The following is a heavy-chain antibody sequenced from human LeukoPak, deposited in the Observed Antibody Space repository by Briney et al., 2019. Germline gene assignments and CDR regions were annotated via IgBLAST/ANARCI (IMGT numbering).Heavy chain of an antibody. Sequence: GGSLRLSCAASGFTFSSYGMHWVRQAPGKGLEWVAVIWYDGSNKYYADSVKGRFTISRDNSKSTLYLQMNSLRAEGTAVYYCARDRGSYWDGGNDYWGQGTLVTVSS. J-gene: IGHJ4*02. CDR3: ARDRGSYWDGGNDY. CDR1: GFTFSSYG. CDR2: IWYDGSNK. V-gene: IGHV3-33*01. D-gene: IGHD1-26*01.